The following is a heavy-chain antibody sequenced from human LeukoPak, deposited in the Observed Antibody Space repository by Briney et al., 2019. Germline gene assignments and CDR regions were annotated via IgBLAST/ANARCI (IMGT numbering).Heavy chain of an antibody. D-gene: IGHD1-26*01. CDR3: ARDDAAGIVGATPGDY. CDR2: IYTSGST. J-gene: IGHJ4*02. V-gene: IGHV4-4*07. Sequence: PETLSLTCTVSGGSISSYYWSWIRQPAGKGLEWIGRIYTSGSTNYNPSLKSRVTMSVDTSKNQFSLKLSSVTAADTAVYYCARDDAAGIVGATPGDYWGQGTLVTVSS. CDR1: GGSISSYY.